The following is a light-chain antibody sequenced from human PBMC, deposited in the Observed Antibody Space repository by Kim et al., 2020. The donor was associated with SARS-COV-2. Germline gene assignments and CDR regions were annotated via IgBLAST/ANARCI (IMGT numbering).Light chain of an antibody. CDR3: QAWDSSTASWV. J-gene: IGLJ3*02. CDR2: QDS. CDR1: KLGDKY. V-gene: IGLV3-1*01. Sequence: SPGQTASITCSGDKLGDKYACWYQQKPGQSPVLVIYQDSKRPSGIHERFSGSNSGNTATLTISGTQAMDEADYYCQAWDSSTASWVFGGGTQLTVL.